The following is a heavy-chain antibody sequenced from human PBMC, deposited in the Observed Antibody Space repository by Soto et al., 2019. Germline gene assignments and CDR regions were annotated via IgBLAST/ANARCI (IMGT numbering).Heavy chain of an antibody. V-gene: IGHV3-33*01. CDR1: GFTFSTYG. Sequence: QVQLVESGGGVVQPGRSLRLSCAASGFTFSTYGMHWVRQAPGKGLEWVAVIWYDGSNKYYADSVKGRFTISRDNSKNTLYLQMNGLRAEDTAVYYCAREFGLNFDYWGQGTLVTVSS. CDR2: IWYDGSNK. CDR3: AREFGLNFDY. D-gene: IGHD3-10*01. J-gene: IGHJ4*02.